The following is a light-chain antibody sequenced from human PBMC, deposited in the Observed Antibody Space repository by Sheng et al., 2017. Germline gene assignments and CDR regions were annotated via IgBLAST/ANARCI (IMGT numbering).Light chain of an antibody. J-gene: IGKJ5*01. CDR1: QSISSN. CDR2: GAS. CDR3: QYYNNIPSIT. Sequence: EIVMTQSPATLSVSPGEGATLSCRASQSISSNLAWYQQKPGQAPRLLIFGASSRGTGIPARFSGSGSGTEFTLTISSLQPEDFGTYYCQYYNNIPSITFGQGTRLDIK. V-gene: IGKV3-15*01.